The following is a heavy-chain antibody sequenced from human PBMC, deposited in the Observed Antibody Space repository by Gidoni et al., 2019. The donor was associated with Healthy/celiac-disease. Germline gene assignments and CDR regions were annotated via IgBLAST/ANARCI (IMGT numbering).Heavy chain of an antibody. CDR1: GGSISSSSYY. D-gene: IGHD3-10*01. CDR3: ARAVVLLWFGELLYDFDY. Sequence: QLQLQESGPGLVKPSEPLSLTCTVSGGSISSSSYYWGWNRQPPEKGLEWIGSIYYSGSTYYNPSLKSRVTISVDTSKNQFSLKLSSVTAADTAVDYCARAVVLLWFGELLYDFDYWGQGTLVTVSS. J-gene: IGHJ4*02. V-gene: IGHV4-39*07. CDR2: IYYSGST.